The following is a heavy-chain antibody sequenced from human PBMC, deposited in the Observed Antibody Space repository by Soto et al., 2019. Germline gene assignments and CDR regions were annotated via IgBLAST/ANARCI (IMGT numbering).Heavy chain of an antibody. CDR2: ISGSADSA. CDR3: ASPYGGKIGAALDL. V-gene: IGHV3-23*01. D-gene: IGHD2-15*01. J-gene: IGHJ3*01. Sequence: EVQLLESGGGLVQPGGSLRLSCAASGFTFRIYAMSWVRQVPGKGLEWVSTISGSADSAYYADSVKGRFTISRDNSKNTLYLQMNILRAEDRPGYYCASPYGGKIGAALDLWGKGTTVTV. CDR1: GFTFRIYA.